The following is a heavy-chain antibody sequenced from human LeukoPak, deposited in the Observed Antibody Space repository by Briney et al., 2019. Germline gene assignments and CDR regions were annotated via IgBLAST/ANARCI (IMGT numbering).Heavy chain of an antibody. CDR1: GFTFGVYA. J-gene: IGHJ4*02. CDR2: IGGKVSGGTT. CDR3: TRAGILDDSSGWYGGVY. V-gene: IGHV3-49*03. Sequence: GRSLRLSCTASGFTFGVYAMSSFRQAAGKGLEWEVLIGGKVSGGTTEYAASVKGRFTISRDDSKSIAYLQMNSLKTEDTAVYYCTRAGILDDSSGWYGGVYWGQGTLVTVSS. D-gene: IGHD6-19*01.